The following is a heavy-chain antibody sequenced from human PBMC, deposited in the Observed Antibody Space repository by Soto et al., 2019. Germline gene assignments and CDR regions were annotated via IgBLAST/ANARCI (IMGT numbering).Heavy chain of an antibody. CDR2: IWYDGSDK. J-gene: IGHJ4*02. Sequence: QVQLVESGGGVVQPGRSLRLSCITSGFTFSSHGMHWVRQAPGKGLEWLAVIWYDGSDKYYGDSVKGRFTISRNNYKNLLNMQMDSVTVEDTAVYYCASQGATGFPSDYWGRGPLVTVSS. D-gene: IGHD3-10*01. CDR1: GFTFSSHG. CDR3: ASQGATGFPSDY. V-gene: IGHV3-33*03.